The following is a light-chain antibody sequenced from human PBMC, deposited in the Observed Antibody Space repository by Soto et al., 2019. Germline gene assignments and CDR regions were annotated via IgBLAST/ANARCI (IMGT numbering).Light chain of an antibody. Sequence: QSVLTQPPSASGTPVQRGTISCSGNSSHIGSNTVNWYQQLPGTAPKLLIYSNNQRPSGVADRFSGSKSGTSASLAISGLQSEDEDDYYCAVWDDSLNGRYVFGTRTKVTVL. CDR3: AVWDDSLNGRYV. J-gene: IGLJ1*01. CDR1: SSHIGSNT. CDR2: SNN. V-gene: IGLV1-44*01.